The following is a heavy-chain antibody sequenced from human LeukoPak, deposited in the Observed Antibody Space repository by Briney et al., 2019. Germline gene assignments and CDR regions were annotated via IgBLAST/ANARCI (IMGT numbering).Heavy chain of an antibody. D-gene: IGHD7-27*01. CDR1: GYTFTSYY. Sequence: ASVKVSCKASGYTFTSYYMHWVRQAPGQGLEWMGIINPSGGSTSYAQKFRGRVTMTRDTSTSTVYMKLSSLRSEDTAVYYCARDLGIDYYYYGMDVWGQGATVTVSS. J-gene: IGHJ6*02. CDR3: ARDLGIDYYYYGMDV. CDR2: INPSGGST. V-gene: IGHV1-46*01.